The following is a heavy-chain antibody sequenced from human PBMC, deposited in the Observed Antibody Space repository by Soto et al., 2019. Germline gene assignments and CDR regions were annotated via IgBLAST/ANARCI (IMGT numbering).Heavy chain of an antibody. V-gene: IGHV4-4*07. CDR1: GGSINTFY. CDR2: IFSSGST. Sequence: SETLSLTCTVSGGSINTFYWSWVRQPAGKGLEWIGRIFSSGSTSFNPSLESRDAMSVDTSKNHFSLNLSSVTAADMAVYYCAREGSYSAYNFAHGIQLWSFDFWGQGALVTVSS. CDR3: AREGSYSAYNFAHGIQLWSFDF. J-gene: IGHJ4*02. D-gene: IGHD5-12*01.